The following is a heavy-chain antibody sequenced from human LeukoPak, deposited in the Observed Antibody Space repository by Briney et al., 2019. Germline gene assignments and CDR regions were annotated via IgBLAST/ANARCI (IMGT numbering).Heavy chain of an antibody. CDR3: AKSTVVAATRCFVDY. CDR2: INSDESST. J-gene: IGHJ4*02. V-gene: IGHV3-74*01. Sequence: PGGSLRLSCAASGFTFSSYWMHWVRQAPGKGLVWVSRINSDESSTTYADSVKGRFTISRDNAKNTLYLQMNSLRAEDTALYYCAKSTVVAATRCFVDYWGQGTLVTVSS. CDR1: GFTFSSYW. D-gene: IGHD2-15*01.